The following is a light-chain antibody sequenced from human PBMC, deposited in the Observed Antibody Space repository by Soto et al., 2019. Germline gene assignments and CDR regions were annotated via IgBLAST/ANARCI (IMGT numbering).Light chain of an antibody. CDR3: QQYRHWPPHT. CDR1: QSVDIN. CDR2: GAS. Sequence: EIVLTQSPATLSVSPGERVTLSCRASQSVDINLAWYQQKPGQAPRLLIYGASTRATDMSGTFSGRGSGTEFTLTISNLRPEDFAVYYCQQYRHWPPHTFGQGTRLEIK. V-gene: IGKV3-15*01. J-gene: IGKJ5*01.